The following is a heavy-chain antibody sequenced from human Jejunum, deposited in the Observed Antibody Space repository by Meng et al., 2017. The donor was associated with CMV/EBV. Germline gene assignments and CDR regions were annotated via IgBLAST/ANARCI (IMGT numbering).Heavy chain of an antibody. V-gene: IGHV1-18*01. D-gene: IGHD6-6*01. CDR1: GYILTNFG. J-gene: IGHJ4*02. Sequence: ASGYILTNFGISWLRQAPGQGLEGMGWISADNGNTDYAQNLQGRVTMTTDTSTSTAYMELGSLRSDDTAVYYCARTGIGARQFDYWGQGILVTVSS. CDR2: ISADNGNT. CDR3: ARTGIGARQFDY.